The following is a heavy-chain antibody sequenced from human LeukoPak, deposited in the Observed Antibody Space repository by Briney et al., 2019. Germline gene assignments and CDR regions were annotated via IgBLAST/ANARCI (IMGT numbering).Heavy chain of an antibody. D-gene: IGHD1-26*01. Sequence: ASVKVSCKTSGYTFTGYFMHWVRQAPGQGLEWMGWINPNSGGTNYAQKFQGRVTMTRDTSISTAYMDLSRLRSDDTAVYYCARGSIVGATFDYFDYWGQGTLVTVSS. CDR3: ARGSIVGATFDYFDY. V-gene: IGHV1-2*02. CDR2: INPNSGGT. CDR1: GYTFTGYF. J-gene: IGHJ4*02.